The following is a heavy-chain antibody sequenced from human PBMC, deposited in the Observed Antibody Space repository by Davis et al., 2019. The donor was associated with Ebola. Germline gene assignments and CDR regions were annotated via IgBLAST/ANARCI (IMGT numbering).Heavy chain of an antibody. D-gene: IGHD4-17*01. CDR2: IRSDSSYI. J-gene: IGHJ4*02. CDR1: GFTFSSYS. V-gene: IGHV3-21*04. Sequence: GGSLRLSCAASGFTFSSYSMNWVRQAPGKGLEWVSSIRSDSSYIYYADSLKGRFTISRDNAKSSLYLQMNSLKTEDTAVYYCTTVTIPDNNDYWGQGTLVTVSS. CDR3: TTVTIPDNNDY.